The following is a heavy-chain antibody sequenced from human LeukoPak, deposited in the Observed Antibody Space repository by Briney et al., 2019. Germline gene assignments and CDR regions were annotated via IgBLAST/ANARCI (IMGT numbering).Heavy chain of an antibody. CDR2: INPNSGGT. CDR1: GYTFTGYY. J-gene: IGHJ3*02. Sequence: EASVKVSCKASGYTFTGYYMHWVRQAPGQGLEWMGWINPNSGGTNYAQKFQGRVTMTRDTSISTAYMELTRLKSDDTAVYYCARDYYGSGSYYGAFDIWGQGTMVTVSS. D-gene: IGHD3-10*01. CDR3: ARDYYGSGSYYGAFDI. V-gene: IGHV1-2*02.